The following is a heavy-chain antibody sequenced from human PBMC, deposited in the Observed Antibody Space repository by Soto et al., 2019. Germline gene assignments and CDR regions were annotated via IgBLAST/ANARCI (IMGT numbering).Heavy chain of an antibody. CDR3: ARSMTTVVTRALYYYYYGMDV. Sequence: EASVKVSCKASGYTFTSYYMHWVRQAPGQGLEWMGIINPSGGSTSYAQKFQGRVTMTRDTSTSTVYMELSSLRSEDTAVYYCARSMTTVVTRALYYYYYGMDVWGQGTTVTVSS. CDR2: INPSGGST. CDR1: GYTFTSYY. J-gene: IGHJ6*02. V-gene: IGHV1-46*01. D-gene: IGHD4-17*01.